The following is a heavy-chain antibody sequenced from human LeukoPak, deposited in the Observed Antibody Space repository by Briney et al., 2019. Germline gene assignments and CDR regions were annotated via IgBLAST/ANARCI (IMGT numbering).Heavy chain of an antibody. D-gene: IGHD2-15*01. CDR3: AKVHGALWDIVVVVAAKDAFDI. CDR1: GFTFSSYG. J-gene: IGHJ3*02. V-gene: IGHV3-30*18. CDR2: ISYDGSNK. Sequence: PGGSLRLSCAASGFTFSSYGMHWVRQAPGKGLEWVAVISYDGSNKYYADSVKGRFTISRDNPKNTLYLQMNSLRAEDTAVYYCAKVHGALWDIVVVVAAKDAFDIWGQGTMVTVSS.